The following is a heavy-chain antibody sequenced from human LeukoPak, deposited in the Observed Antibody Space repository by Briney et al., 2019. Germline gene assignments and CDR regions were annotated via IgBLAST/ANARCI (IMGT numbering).Heavy chain of an antibody. CDR2: IGDSGIST. CDR3: AKDLFNTHGASLFDY. J-gene: IGHJ4*02. D-gene: IGHD3-10*02. V-gene: IGHV3-23*01. CDR1: GFTFRKQA. Sequence: PGGSLRLSCAASGFTFRKQAMSWVRQAPGKGLEWVSAIGDSGISTFYADSVKGRFTVSRDNSKNTLFLQMNSLRAEDTAVYYCAKDLFNTHGASLFDYWGQGTLVTVS.